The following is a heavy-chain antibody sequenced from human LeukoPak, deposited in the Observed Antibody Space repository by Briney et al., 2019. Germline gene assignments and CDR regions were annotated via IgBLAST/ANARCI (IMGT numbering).Heavy chain of an antibody. CDR2: MTPNTGKG. V-gene: IGHV1-8*01. D-gene: IGHD2-2*01. CDR1: GYTFTTYD. CDR3: ARKTCTTTSCLHP. J-gene: IGHJ5*02. Sequence: ASVKVSSKASGYTFTTYDINWVRQAAGQGLEWMGWMTPNTGKGGYAQRFQGRVTFTRDTSIDTAYMELSSLGSADTAVYYCARKTCTTTSCLHPWGQGTVVTVSS.